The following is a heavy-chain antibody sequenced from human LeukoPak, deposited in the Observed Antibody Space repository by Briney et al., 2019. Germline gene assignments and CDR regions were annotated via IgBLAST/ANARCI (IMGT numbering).Heavy chain of an antibody. V-gene: IGHV3-74*01. D-gene: IGHD2-15*01. CDR3: AREEYCSGGSCYMGWYGMDV. Sequence: GGSLRLSCAASGFTFSSYWMHWVRQAPGKGLVWVSRIDSDGSSTSYADSVKGRFTISRDNAKNTLYLQMNSLRAVDTAVYYCAREEYCSGGSCYMGWYGMDVWGQGTTVTVSS. CDR2: IDSDGSST. J-gene: IGHJ6*02. CDR1: GFTFSSYW.